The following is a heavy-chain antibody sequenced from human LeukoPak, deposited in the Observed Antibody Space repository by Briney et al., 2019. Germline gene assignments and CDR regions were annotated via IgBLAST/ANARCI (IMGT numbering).Heavy chain of an antibody. D-gene: IGHD2-2*01. CDR1: GFTFSSYW. J-gene: IGHJ5*02. Sequence: PGGSLRLSCAASGFTFSSYWMSWVRQAPGKGLEWVANIKQDGSEKYYVDSVKGRFTISRDNAKNSLYLQMNSLRAEDTAVYYCARAPFCISISCYRTNNWLDPWGQGTLVTVSS. V-gene: IGHV3-7*01. CDR3: ARAPFCISISCYRTNNWLDP. CDR2: IKQDGSEK.